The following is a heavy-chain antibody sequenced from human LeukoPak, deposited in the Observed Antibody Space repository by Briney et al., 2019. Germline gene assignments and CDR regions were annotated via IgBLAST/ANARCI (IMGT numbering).Heavy chain of an antibody. D-gene: IGHD1-1*01. CDR3: ARDPPGTTAFDL. J-gene: IGHJ3*01. V-gene: IGHV1-2*02. CDR2: INPKSDGT. CDR1: GYIFTDYY. Sequence: ASVKVSCKASGYIFTDYYMHWVRQAPGQGLEWMGWINPKSDGTKYAQNFQGRVTMTWDTSISTAYMGVSRLTSDDTAMFYCARDPPGTTAFDLWGQGTMVTVSS.